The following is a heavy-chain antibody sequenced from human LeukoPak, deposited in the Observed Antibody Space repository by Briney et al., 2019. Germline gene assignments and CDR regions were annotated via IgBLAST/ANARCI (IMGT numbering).Heavy chain of an antibody. CDR1: GDIFSSNSDA. CDR2: TYYRSKWYN. J-gene: IGHJ4*02. D-gene: IGHD5-24*01. CDR3: ARSVATIFDC. V-gene: IGHV6-1*01. Sequence: SQTLSLNCAISGDIFSSNSDAWNWLRQSPSRGLEWLGRTYYRSKWYNDYAVSVKSRITINPDTSKNHFSLQLNSVTPEDTAVYYCARSVATIFDCWGQGTLVTVSS.